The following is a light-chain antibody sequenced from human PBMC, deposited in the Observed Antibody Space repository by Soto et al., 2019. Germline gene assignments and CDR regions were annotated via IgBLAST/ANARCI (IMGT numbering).Light chain of an antibody. CDR1: QSVSSTY. Sequence: DIVLTQSPGTLSLSPGERANLSCRASQSVSSTYLAWYQQRPGQAPRLLISGASARATAFPDRFSGSGSGTDFTLTISRLVSEYFGLYYCHLHGTARTFGGGTNVELK. J-gene: IGKJ4*01. V-gene: IGKV3-20*01. CDR3: HLHGTART. CDR2: GAS.